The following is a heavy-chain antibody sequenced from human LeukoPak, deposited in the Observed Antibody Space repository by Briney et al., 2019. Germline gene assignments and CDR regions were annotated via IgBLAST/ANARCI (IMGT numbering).Heavy chain of an antibody. V-gene: IGHV4-4*07. Sequence: SETLSLTCTVSGGSISSYYWSWIRQPAGKGLEWIGRIYTSGSTNYNPSLKSRVTISVDKSKNQFSLKLSSVTAADTAMYYCARDLDYYDSSGYLNWFDPWGQGTLVTVSS. J-gene: IGHJ5*02. CDR3: ARDLDYYDSSGYLNWFDP. CDR2: IYTSGST. CDR1: GGSISSYY. D-gene: IGHD3-22*01.